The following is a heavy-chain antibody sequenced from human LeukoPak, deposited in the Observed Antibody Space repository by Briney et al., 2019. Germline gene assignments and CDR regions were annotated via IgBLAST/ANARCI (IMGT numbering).Heavy chain of an antibody. Sequence: PSQTLSLTYAVSGGSISSGGYSWSWIRQPPGKGLEWIGYIYHSGSTYYNPSLKSRVTISVDRSKNQFSLKLSSVTAADTAVYYCARAGDYYDSSGYYRGRGAFDIWGQGTMVTVSS. CDR3: ARAGDYYDSSGYYRGRGAFDI. CDR1: GGSISSGGYS. V-gene: IGHV4-30-2*01. D-gene: IGHD3-22*01. J-gene: IGHJ3*02. CDR2: IYHSGST.